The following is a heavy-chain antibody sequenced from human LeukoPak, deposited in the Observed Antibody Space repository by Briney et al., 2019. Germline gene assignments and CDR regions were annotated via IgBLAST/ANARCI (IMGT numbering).Heavy chain of an antibody. J-gene: IGHJ3*02. CDR3: AKTKSPTWAFDI. Sequence: TGGSLRLSCAASGFIFSSYGMSWVRQAPGKGLEWVSAISGSGGNTYYPDSVKGRFTISRDNSKNTLYLQMNSLRAEDTAVYYCAKTKSPTWAFDIWGQGTMVTVSS. CDR1: GFIFSSYG. V-gene: IGHV3-23*01. CDR2: ISGSGGNT.